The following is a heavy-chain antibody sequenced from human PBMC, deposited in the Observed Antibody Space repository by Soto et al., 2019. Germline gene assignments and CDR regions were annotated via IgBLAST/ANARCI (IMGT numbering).Heavy chain of an antibody. V-gene: IGHV3-53*02. CDR3: ARHQDSSSWNGAFDI. CDR1: GFTVSSNY. Sequence: EVQLVETGGGLMQPGGSLRLSCAASGFTVSSNYMSWVRQAPGKGLEWVSVTYSDGSTYSVDSVKGRFTISRDNSKNTLYLQMNSLRAEDTAVYYCARHQDSSSWNGAFDIWGQGTMVTVSS. J-gene: IGHJ3*02. CDR2: TYSDGST. D-gene: IGHD6-13*01.